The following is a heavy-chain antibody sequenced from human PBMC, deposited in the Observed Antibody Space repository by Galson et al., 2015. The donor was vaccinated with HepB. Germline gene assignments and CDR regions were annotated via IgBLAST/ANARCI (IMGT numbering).Heavy chain of an antibody. CDR2: ISGSGGST. CDR1: GFTFSSYA. Sequence: SLRLSCAASGFTFSSYAMSWVRQAPGKGLEWVSGISGSGGSTYYADSVKGRFTISRDNSKNTLYLQMISLRAEDTAVYYCAKANDYDSGAYYPRFDYWGQGTLVTVSS. D-gene: IGHD3-22*01. V-gene: IGHV3-23*01. CDR3: AKANDYDSGAYYPRFDY. J-gene: IGHJ4*02.